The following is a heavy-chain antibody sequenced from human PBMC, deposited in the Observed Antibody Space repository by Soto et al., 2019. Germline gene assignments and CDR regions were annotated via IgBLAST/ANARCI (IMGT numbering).Heavy chain of an antibody. J-gene: IGHJ2*01. CDR1: GFTFTSYY. CDR3: ARTFCISPTCYPLYFNL. V-gene: IGHV1-46*01. Sequence: QVQLVQSGAEVQKPGASVNISCKASGFTFTSYYFHWVRQAPGQGLEWMGVINPSGGSPRYAQKFQGRVTMTRDTSTSTVYMELSSLRSEDTAVYYCARTFCISPTCYPLYFNLWGRGTLVTVSS. CDR2: INPSGGSP. D-gene: IGHD2-2*01.